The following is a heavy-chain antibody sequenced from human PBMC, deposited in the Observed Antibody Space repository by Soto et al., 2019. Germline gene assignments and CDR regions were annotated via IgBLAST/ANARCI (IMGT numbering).Heavy chain of an antibody. V-gene: IGHV4-59*08. J-gene: IGHJ4*02. CDR2: IYYSGST. Sequence: QVQLQESGPGLVKPSETLSLTCTVSNDSISTYYWTWIRQPPGKGLEWIGFIYYSGSTNYNPSLQSRVTISVDTPKNQFSLKMNSVTAADTAVYYCARPGRDWGALHYWGQGTLVTVSS. CDR3: ARPGRDWGALHY. CDR1: NDSISTYY. D-gene: IGHD7-27*01.